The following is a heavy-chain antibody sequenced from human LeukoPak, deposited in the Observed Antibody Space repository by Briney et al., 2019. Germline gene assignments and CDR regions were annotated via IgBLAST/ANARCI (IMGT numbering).Heavy chain of an antibody. Sequence: PSETLSLTCTGSGGSISRYYWSWIRQPPGKGLEWIGYIYYSGSTNYNPSLKSRVTISVDTSKNQFSLKLSSVAAEDTAVYYCARVSGWFDPWGQGTLVTVSS. J-gene: IGHJ5*02. CDR2: IYYSGST. CDR1: GGSISRYY. CDR3: ARVSGWFDP. D-gene: IGHD3-10*01. V-gene: IGHV4-59*01.